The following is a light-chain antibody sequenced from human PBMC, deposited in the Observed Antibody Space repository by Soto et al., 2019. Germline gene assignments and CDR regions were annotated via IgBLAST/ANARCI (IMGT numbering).Light chain of an antibody. CDR1: QSISSW. V-gene: IGKV1-5*01. Sequence: DIQMTQSPSTLSASVGDRVTITCRASQSISSWLAWYQQKPGKAPKLLIYDASSLESGVPLRFSGSGSGTEFTITVTGLQADDFATYYCQQYNSYLRTFGQGTKVEIK. CDR2: DAS. J-gene: IGKJ1*01. CDR3: QQYNSYLRT.